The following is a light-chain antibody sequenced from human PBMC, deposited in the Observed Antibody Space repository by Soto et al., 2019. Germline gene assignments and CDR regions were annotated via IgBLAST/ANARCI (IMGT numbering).Light chain of an antibody. CDR2: DAS. CDR1: QSVSSY. J-gene: IGKJ5*01. V-gene: IGKV3-11*01. Sequence: EIFFTQSPATLSLSPGERATLSCRASQSVSSYLAWYQQKPGQAPRLLIYDASNSATGIPARFRGSGSGTDFTLTTRSLELEDFAFYYCRQRTTWITSGKGTRREFK. CDR3: RQRTTWIT.